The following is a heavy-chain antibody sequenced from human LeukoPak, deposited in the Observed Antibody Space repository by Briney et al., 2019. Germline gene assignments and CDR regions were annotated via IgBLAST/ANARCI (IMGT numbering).Heavy chain of an antibody. Sequence: GGSLRLSCAASGFTFSSYTIHWVRQAPGKGLEWVAVISYDASNKYYADSVKGRFTISRDSSKNTLYLQMNSLRAEDTAVYYCARIPRGDLYYYYGMDVWGQGTTVTVSS. J-gene: IGHJ6*02. CDR1: GFTFSSYT. D-gene: IGHD3-10*01. CDR2: ISYDASNK. CDR3: ARIPRGDLYYYYGMDV. V-gene: IGHV3-30*14.